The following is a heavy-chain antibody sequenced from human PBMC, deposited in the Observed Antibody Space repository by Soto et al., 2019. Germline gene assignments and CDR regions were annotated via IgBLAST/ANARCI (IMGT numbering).Heavy chain of an antibody. CDR2: IYYSGST. Sequence: SETLSLTCTVSGGSISSYYWSWIRQPPGKGLEWIGYIYYSGSTNYNPSLKSRVTISVDTSKNQFSLKLSSVTAADTAVYYCARPGNYGSGSYLYYFDYWGQGTLVTVSS. V-gene: IGHV4-59*08. CDR3: ARPGNYGSGSYLYYFDY. CDR1: GGSISSYY. D-gene: IGHD3-10*01. J-gene: IGHJ4*02.